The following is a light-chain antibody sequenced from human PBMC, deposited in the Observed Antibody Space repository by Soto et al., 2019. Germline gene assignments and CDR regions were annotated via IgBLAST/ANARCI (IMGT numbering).Light chain of an antibody. J-gene: IGKJ2*01. CDR3: QQYDSYPHT. CDR2: KAS. Sequence: DIQVTQSPSTLSASVGDRVTITCRASQNIGSWLAWYQQRPGKAPKLLIYKASSLESGVPSRFSGGGSRTEFTLTISSLQPDDFATYYCQQYDSYPHTFGQGTKLEIK. V-gene: IGKV1-5*03. CDR1: QNIGSW.